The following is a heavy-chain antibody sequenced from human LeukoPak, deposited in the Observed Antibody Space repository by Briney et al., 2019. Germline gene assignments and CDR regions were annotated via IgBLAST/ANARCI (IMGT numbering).Heavy chain of an antibody. CDR2: IYYSGST. CDR3: ARGDGVVATFFDY. Sequence: SETLSLTCTVSGGSISSYYWSWIRQPPGKGLEWMGYIYYSGSTNYNPSLKSRVTISVDTSKNQFSLKLSSVTAADTAVYYCARGDGVVATFFDYWGQGTLVTVSS. V-gene: IGHV4-59*01. CDR1: GGSISSYY. D-gene: IGHD5-12*01. J-gene: IGHJ4*02.